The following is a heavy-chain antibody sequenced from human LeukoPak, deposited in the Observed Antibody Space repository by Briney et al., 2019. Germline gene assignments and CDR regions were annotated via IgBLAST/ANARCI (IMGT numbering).Heavy chain of an antibody. V-gene: IGHV4-59*01. Sequence: SETLSLTCTVSGGSISSYYWSWIRQPPGKGLEWIGYIYYSGSTDYNPSLRSRVTISVDTSKNQFALKLSSVTAADTAVYYCARAFRMYALHNWFDPWGQGTLVTVSS. CDR2: IYYSGST. D-gene: IGHD2-8*01. J-gene: IGHJ5*02. CDR3: ARAFRMYALHNWFDP. CDR1: GGSISSYY.